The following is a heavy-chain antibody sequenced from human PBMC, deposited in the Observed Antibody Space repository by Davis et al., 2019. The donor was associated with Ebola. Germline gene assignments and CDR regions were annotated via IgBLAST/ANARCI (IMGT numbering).Heavy chain of an antibody. CDR3: ARDRYYDSTGYTHFFDY. V-gene: IGHV3-21*05. CDR1: GFTFSSFT. CDR2: IRGKSDYI. Sequence: GESLKISCAASGFTFSSFTMNWVRQAPGKGLEWISHIRGKSDYITYSDSVKGRFTISGDNSKDTVYLQMNNLRVEDTAVYSCARDRYYDSTGYTHFFDYWGQETLVTVSS. D-gene: IGHD3-22*01. J-gene: IGHJ4*02.